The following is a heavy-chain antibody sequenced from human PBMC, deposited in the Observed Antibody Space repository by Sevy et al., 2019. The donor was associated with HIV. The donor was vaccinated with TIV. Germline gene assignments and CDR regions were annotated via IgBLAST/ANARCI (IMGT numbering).Heavy chain of an antibody. CDR3: ASQRGGYERRYYFDY. Sequence: GGSLRLSCAASGFSFSIYSMNWVRQAPGRGLEWVSYMSNTGSTIHYADSVKGRLTTTRDNAKNSLYLQMNSLRAEDTAVYYCASQRGGYERRYYFDYWGQGTLVTVST. J-gene: IGHJ4*02. V-gene: IGHV3-48*01. CDR1: GFSFSIYS. D-gene: IGHD5-12*01. CDR2: MSNTGSTI.